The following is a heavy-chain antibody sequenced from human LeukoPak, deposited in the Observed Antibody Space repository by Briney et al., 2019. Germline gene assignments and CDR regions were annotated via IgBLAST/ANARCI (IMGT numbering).Heavy chain of an antibody. CDR3: ARHILSTTDPKINWFDP. CDR1: GDSISSSSYY. CDR2: IYYSGST. J-gene: IGHJ5*02. Sequence: SETLSLTCTVSGDSISSSSYYWGWIRQPPGKGLEWIGSIYYSGSTYYNPSLKSRVAISVDTSKNQFSLKLSSVTAADTAVYYCARHILSTTDPKINWFDPWGQGTLVTVSS. D-gene: IGHD2/OR15-2a*01. V-gene: IGHV4-39*01.